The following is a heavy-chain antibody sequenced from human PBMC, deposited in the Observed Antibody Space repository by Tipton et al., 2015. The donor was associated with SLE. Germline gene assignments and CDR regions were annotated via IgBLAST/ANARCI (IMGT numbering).Heavy chain of an antibody. J-gene: IGHJ4*02. CDR1: GGSISSSSYY. D-gene: IGHD3-10*01. Sequence: TLSLTCTVSGGSISSSSYYWGWIRQPPGKGLEWIGSIYYSGSTYYNPSLKSRVTISVDTSKNQFSLKLSSVTAADTAVYYCARDSSYGSGSDYWGQGTLVTVSS. CDR3: ARDSSYGSGSDY. V-gene: IGHV4-39*07. CDR2: IYYSGST.